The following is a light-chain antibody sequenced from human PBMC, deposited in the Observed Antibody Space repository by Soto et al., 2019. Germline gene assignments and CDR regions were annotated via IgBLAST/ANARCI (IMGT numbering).Light chain of an antibody. J-gene: IGKJ4*01. CDR1: QTVSSTY. CDR3: QQYGDSPPLS. Sequence: EIVLTQSPGTLSLSPGERATLSSRTSQTVSSTYLAWYQQKPGQAPRLLIYGAFSRATGIPDRFSGSGSGTDFTLTISRLEPEDFAVYYCQQYGDSPPLSFGGGTKVEIK. V-gene: IGKV3-20*01. CDR2: GAF.